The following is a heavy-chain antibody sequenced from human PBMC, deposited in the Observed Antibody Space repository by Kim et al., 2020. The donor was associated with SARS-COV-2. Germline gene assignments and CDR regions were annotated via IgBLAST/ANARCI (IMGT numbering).Heavy chain of an antibody. J-gene: IGHJ4*01. CDR1: GASISGSDHY. CDR2: VYLSGTT. Sequence: SETLSHTCSFSGASISGSDHYLGWIRQPPGKELEWVGTVYLSGTTYYTPSLKSRVAISVDTSKNQFSLKVSSVTAADTAIYYCARAGRKHLPYSSFDF. D-gene: IGHD5-18*01. CDR3: ARAGRKHLPYSSFDF. V-gene: IGHV4-39*01.